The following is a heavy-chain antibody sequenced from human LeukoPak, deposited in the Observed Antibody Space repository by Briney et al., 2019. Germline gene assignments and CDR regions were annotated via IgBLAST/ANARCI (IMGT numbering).Heavy chain of an antibody. CDR1: GYTFSSYG. D-gene: IGHD2-2*01. V-gene: IGHV1-18*01. CDR2: ISAYNGNT. J-gene: IGHJ4*02. Sequence: ASVKVSCKASGYTFSSYGVSWVRQAPGQGREWMGWISAYNGNTKYAQRLQGRVTMTKETSTSTTYMELRSLRSEDTAVYYCARGRGYCSSTSCRRGIFDYWGQGTLVTVSS. CDR3: ARGRGYCSSTSCRRGIFDY.